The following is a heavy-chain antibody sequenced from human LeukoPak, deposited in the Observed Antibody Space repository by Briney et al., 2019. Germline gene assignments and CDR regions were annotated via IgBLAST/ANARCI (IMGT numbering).Heavy chain of an antibody. Sequence: PGGSLRLSCAASGFTFSDYYMSWIRQAPGKGLEWVSYISSSSYTNYADSVKGRFTISRDNAKNSLHLQMNSLRAEDTAVYYCARDFVDVAAAGTGYDYWGQGTLVTVSS. CDR3: ARDFVDVAAAGTGYDY. CDR2: ISSSSYT. V-gene: IGHV3-11*05. J-gene: IGHJ4*02. CDR1: GFTFSDYY. D-gene: IGHD6-13*01.